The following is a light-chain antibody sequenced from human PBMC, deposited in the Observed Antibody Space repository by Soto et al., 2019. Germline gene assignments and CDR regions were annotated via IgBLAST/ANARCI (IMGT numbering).Light chain of an antibody. CDR2: GAS. CDR1: QSVRYNY. V-gene: IGKV3-20*01. J-gene: IGKJ2*01. CDR3: QQYGNSPPRT. Sequence: IVLTQSPGTLSLSPGERATLSCRASQSVRYNYLAWYQQRPGQAPRLLIYGASSRATGIPDRFSGSGSGTDFTLTISRLEPEDFAVYYCQQYGNSPPRTFGQGTKLEIK.